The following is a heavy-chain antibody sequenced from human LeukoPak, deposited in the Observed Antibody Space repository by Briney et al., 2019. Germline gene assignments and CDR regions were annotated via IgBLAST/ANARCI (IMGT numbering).Heavy chain of an antibody. CDR3: AREGRGGVSRSVGCLFASYNTYYYMDV. D-gene: IGHD3-3*01. J-gene: IGHJ6*03. CDR1: GYTFTMYY. V-gene: IGHV1-46*01. CDR2: INPSDGGT. Sequence: ASVKVSCKASGYTFTMYYIHWVRQAPGQGLEWMGMINPSDGGTTYAQRFQGRVTMTRDMSTTTVYVDLRSLRSEDTAVDFCAREGRGGVSRSVGCLFASYNTYYYMDVWGRGTTVTVSS.